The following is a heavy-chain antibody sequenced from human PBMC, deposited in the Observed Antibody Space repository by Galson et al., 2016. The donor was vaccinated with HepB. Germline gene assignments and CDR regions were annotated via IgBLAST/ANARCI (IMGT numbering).Heavy chain of an antibody. V-gene: IGHV3-7*01. J-gene: IGHJ2*01. Sequence: SLRLSCAVSGFILTNYWMTWVRQAPGKGLEWVAVLEGDGREKYYVGSVEGRFTISRDNPKNSVYLQMTRLRAEDTALYYCARVFGADYGGIWYCDLWGRGTLFTVSS. CDR3: ARVFGADYGGIWYCDL. CDR2: LEGDGREK. D-gene: IGHD4-23*01. CDR1: GFILTNYW.